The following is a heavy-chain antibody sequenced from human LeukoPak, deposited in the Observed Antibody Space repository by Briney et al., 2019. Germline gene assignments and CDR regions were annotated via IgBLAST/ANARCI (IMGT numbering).Heavy chain of an antibody. CDR2: ISGSGGST. V-gene: IGHV3-23*01. J-gene: IGHJ6*03. D-gene: IGHD3-22*01. CDR1: GFTFSNYD. CDR3: AKMALTMIVVPYYMDV. Sequence: PGGSLRLSCAASGFTFSNYDMSWVRQAPGKGLEWVSAISGSGGSTYYADSVKGRFTISIDNTNNILYLQMNSLRAEDTAVYYLAKMALTMIVVPYYMDVWGKGTTVTVSS.